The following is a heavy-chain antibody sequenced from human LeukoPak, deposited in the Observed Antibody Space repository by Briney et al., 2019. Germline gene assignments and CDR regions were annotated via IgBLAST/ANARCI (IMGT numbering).Heavy chain of an antibody. D-gene: IGHD6-19*01. V-gene: IGHV5-10-1*01. CDR2: INPSNSYS. CDR3: ARGGWLDDY. Sequence: VESLRISCKGSGYIFTSYWISWVRQLPAKGLEWMGRINPSNSYSNYNPSFQGHVTFSVDKSIATAYLQWTTLTASDTAMYYCARGGWLDDYWGQGTLVTVSS. J-gene: IGHJ4*02. CDR1: GYIFTSYW.